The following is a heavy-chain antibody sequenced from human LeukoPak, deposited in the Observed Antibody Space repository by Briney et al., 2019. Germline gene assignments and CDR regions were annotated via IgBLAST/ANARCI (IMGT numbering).Heavy chain of an antibody. CDR1: GFSFSSYA. CDR2: ISGSGGNT. V-gene: IGHV3-23*01. D-gene: IGHD6-19*01. CDR3: ATGAAYSSAWTIDY. Sequence: GGSLRLSCAVSGFSFSSYAMSWVRQAPGKGLEWVSAISGSGGNTYYADSVKGRFTISRDNSKNTLYLQMSSLKTEDAAVYFCATGAAYSSAWTIDYWGQGTLVTVSS. J-gene: IGHJ4*02.